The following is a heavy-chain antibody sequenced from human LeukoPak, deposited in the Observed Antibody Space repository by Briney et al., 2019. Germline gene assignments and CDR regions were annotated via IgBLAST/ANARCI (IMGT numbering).Heavy chain of an antibody. D-gene: IGHD5-24*01. CDR3: GVPMAVSGEDY. J-gene: IGHJ4*02. CDR1: GFTFSSYA. Sequence: PGRSLRLSCAASGFTFSSYAMSWVRQAPGKGLEWVSAITCSGGSTYYADSVKGRFTISRDNSKNTLYLQMNSLRAEDTAVYYCGVPMAVSGEDYWGQGTLVTVSS. CDR2: ITCSGGST. V-gene: IGHV3-23*01.